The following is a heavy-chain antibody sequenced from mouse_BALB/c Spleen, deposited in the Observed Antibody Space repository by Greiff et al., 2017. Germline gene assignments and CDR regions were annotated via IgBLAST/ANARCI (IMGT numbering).Heavy chain of an antibody. V-gene: IGHV1-14*01. D-gene: IGHD2-4*01. J-gene: IGHJ3*01. CDR1: GYTFTSYV. Sequence: VQLKESGPELVKPGASVKMSCKASGYTFTSYVMHWVKQKPGQGLEWIGYINPYNDGTKYNEKFKGKATLTSDKSSSTAYMELHSLTSEDSAVYYCARATMITTGAWFAYWGQGTLVTVSA. CDR3: ARATMITTGAWFAY. CDR2: INPYNDGT.